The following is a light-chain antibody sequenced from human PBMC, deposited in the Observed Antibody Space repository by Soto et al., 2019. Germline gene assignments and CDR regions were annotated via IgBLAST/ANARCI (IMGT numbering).Light chain of an antibody. CDR1: SSNIGSRT. Sequence: QSVLTQPPSASGTPGQRVTISSSGSSSNIGSRTVNWYQQLPGTAPKVLIYSNNQRPSGVPDRFSGSKSGTSASLAITGLQSEDEADYYCAAWDDSLSAWVFGGGTKLTVL. V-gene: IGLV1-44*01. CDR3: AAWDDSLSAWV. J-gene: IGLJ3*02. CDR2: SNN.